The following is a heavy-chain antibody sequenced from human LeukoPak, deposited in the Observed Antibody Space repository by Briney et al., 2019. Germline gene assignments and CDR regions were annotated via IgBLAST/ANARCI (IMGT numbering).Heavy chain of an antibody. CDR3: AREGGSYNDY. V-gene: IGHV4-59*01. CDR1: RGSMSSYY. J-gene: IGHJ4*02. CDR2: IHYSGST. D-gene: IGHD1-26*01. Sequence: ASETLSLTCIVSRGSMSSYYWSWIRQPPGKGLEWTGHIHYSGSTNHNPSLKSRLTISVDKSNNQFSLKLSSVSAADTAVYYCAREGGSYNDYWGQGTLVTVSS.